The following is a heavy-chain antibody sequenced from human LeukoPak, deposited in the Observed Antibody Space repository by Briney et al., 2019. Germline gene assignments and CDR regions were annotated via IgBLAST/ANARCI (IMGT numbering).Heavy chain of an antibody. Sequence: QTGGSLRLSCAASGFTFDDYAMHWVRQAPGKGLEWVSGISWNSGSIGYADSVKGRFTISRDNAKNSLYLQMSSLRAEDTAVYYCARAMDVWGQGTTVTVSS. J-gene: IGHJ6*02. CDR2: ISWNSGSI. V-gene: IGHV3-9*01. CDR3: ARAMDV. CDR1: GFTFDDYA.